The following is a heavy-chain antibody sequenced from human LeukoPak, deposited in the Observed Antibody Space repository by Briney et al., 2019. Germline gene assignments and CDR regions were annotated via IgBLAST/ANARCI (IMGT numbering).Heavy chain of an antibody. CDR3: ARVSGITRIQRAIDY. D-gene: IGHD1-20*01. V-gene: IGHV3-33*01. J-gene: IGHJ4*01. CDR1: GFTLSGYA. Sequence: GGSLRLSCAASGFTLSGYAMHWVRQAPGEGLEWVALIWFDGSREDYGDSVKGRFTIYRDNSNNALHLQMSSLRAEDTAVYFCARVSGITRIQRAIDYWGHGTLVTVSS. CDR2: IWFDGSRE.